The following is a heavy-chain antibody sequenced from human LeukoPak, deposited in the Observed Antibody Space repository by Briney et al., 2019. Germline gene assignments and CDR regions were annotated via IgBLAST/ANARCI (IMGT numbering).Heavy chain of an antibody. CDR2: TYYSGST. CDR1: GGSISSYY. Sequence: SETLSLTCTVSGGSISSYYWSWIRQPPGKGLEWIGYTYYSGSTNYNPSLKSRVTISVDTSKNQFSLKLSSVTAADTAVYYCARQATASYYDLNWFDPWGQGTLVTVPS. J-gene: IGHJ5*02. CDR3: ARQATASYYDLNWFDP. D-gene: IGHD3-22*01. V-gene: IGHV4-59*08.